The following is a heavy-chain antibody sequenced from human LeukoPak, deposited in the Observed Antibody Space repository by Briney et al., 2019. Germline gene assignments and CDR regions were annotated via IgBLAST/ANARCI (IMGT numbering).Heavy chain of an antibody. D-gene: IGHD3-22*01. CDR2: IIPIFGTA. J-gene: IGHJ4*02. CDR1: GGTFSSYA. CDR3: ARSSEAAYYDSSPTGLYYFDY. Sequence: ASVNVSCKASGGTFSSYAISWVRQAPGQGLEWMGGIIPIFGTANYAQKFQGRVTITADESTSTAYMELSSLRSEDTAVYYCARSSEAAYYDSSPTGLYYFDYWGQGTLVTVSS. V-gene: IGHV1-69*13.